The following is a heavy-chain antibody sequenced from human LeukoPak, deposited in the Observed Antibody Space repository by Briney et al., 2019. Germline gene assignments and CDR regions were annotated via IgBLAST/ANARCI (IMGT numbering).Heavy chain of an antibody. CDR3: ARGIAAAGSDY. Sequence: GGSLRLSCAASGFTFSSYGMHWVRQAPGKRLEWVAVIWYDGSNKYYADSVKGRFTISRDNSKNTLYLQMNSLRAEDTAVYYCARGIAAAGSDYWGQGTLVTVSS. D-gene: IGHD6-13*01. CDR2: IWYDGSNK. CDR1: GFTFSSYG. V-gene: IGHV3-33*01. J-gene: IGHJ4*02.